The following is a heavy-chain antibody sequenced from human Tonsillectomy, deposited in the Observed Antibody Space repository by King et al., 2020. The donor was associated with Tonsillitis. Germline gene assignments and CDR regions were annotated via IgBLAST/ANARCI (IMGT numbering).Heavy chain of an antibody. CDR2: SSYTGST. CDR3: AREMATPWGGFDY. D-gene: IGHD5-24*01. V-gene: IGHV4-59*01. J-gene: IGHJ4*02. Sequence: VQLQESGPGLVKPSETLSLTCTVSGGSISRYYWSWIRQPPGKRLEWIGYSSYTGSTNYNPSLKSRLTFSVDTSKNQFSLKLTSVTAADTAVYYCAREMATPWGGFDYWGQGTLVPVSS. CDR1: GGSISRYY.